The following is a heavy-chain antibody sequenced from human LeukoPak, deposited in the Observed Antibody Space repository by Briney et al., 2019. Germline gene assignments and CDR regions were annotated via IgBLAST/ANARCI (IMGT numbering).Heavy chain of an antibody. CDR2: IYQSGST. V-gene: IGHV4-61*05. D-gene: IGHD5-24*01. J-gene: IGHJ3*02. CDR1: GGSISSSSYY. CDR3: ARRDGDI. Sequence: SETLSLTCTVSGGSISSSSYYWGWIRQPPGKRLEWIGYIYQSGSTNYNPSLKSRVTISVDTSKNQLSLKLSSVTAADTAVYYCARRDGDIWGQGTMVTVSS.